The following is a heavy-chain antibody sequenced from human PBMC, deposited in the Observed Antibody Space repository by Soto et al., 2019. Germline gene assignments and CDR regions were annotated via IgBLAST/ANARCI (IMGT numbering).Heavy chain of an antibody. J-gene: IGHJ6*02. V-gene: IGHV3-30*18. Sequence: QVQLVESGGGVVQPGRSLRLSCAASGFTFSSYGMHWVRQAPGKGLEWVAVISYDGSNKYYADSVKGRFTISRDNSKNTLYLQMNSLRVEDTGVYYCAKDGILTTGTYYGMDVWGQGTTVTVSS. CDR2: ISYDGSNK. CDR1: GFTFSSYG. D-gene: IGHD4-17*01. CDR3: AKDGILTTGTYYGMDV.